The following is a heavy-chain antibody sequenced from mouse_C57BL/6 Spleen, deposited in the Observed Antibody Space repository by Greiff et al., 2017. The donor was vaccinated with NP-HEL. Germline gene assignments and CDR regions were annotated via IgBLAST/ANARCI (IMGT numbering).Heavy chain of an antibody. D-gene: IGHD2-1*01. CDR1: GYTFTSYW. Sequence: QVHVKQPGAELVMPGASVKLSCKASGYTFTSYWMHWVKQRPGQGLEWIGEIDPSDSYTNYNQKFKGKSTLTVDKSSSTAYMQLSSLTSEDSAVYYCAKGGYGNYEDAMDYWGQGTSVTVSS. J-gene: IGHJ4*01. CDR3: AKGGYGNYEDAMDY. V-gene: IGHV1-69*01. CDR2: IDPSDSYT.